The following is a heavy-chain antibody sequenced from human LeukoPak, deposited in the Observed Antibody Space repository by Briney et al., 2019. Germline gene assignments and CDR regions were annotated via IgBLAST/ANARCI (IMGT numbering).Heavy chain of an antibody. CDR2: ISWNSGSI. Sequence: PGRSLRLSCAASGFTFDDYAMHWVRQAPGKGLEGVSGISWNSGSIGYADSVKGRFTISRDNAKNSLYLQMNSLRAEDTALYYCARDGSGEGWLRWIAAAGTFDYWGQGTLVTVSS. CDR3: ARDGSGEGWLRWIAAAGTFDY. V-gene: IGHV3-9*01. D-gene: IGHD6-13*01. J-gene: IGHJ4*02. CDR1: GFTFDDYA.